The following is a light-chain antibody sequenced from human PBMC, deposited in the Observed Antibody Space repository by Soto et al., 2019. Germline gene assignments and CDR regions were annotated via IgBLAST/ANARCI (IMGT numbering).Light chain of an antibody. V-gene: IGLV2-14*01. CDR2: EVT. CDR3: SSNTRSTDEI. Sequence: QSVMTQPASVSVSPRQSITISCTGTSSDIDTYNYVSWYQQHPGKAPKLIIYEVTNRPSGVSNRFSGSKSGDTASLTISGRRAEDEADYYCSSNTRSTDEIFG. J-gene: IGLJ1*01. CDR1: SSDIDTYNY.